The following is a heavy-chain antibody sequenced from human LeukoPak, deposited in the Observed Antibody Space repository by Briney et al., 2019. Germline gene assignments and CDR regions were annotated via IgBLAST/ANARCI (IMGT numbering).Heavy chain of an antibody. J-gene: IGHJ4*02. V-gene: IGHV3-21*01. CDR1: GFTFSSYS. CDR2: ISSSSSYI. Sequence: GGSLRLSCAASGFTFSSYSMNWVRQAPGKGLEWVSSISSSSSYIYYADSVKGRFTISRDNAKNSLYLQMNSLRAEDTAVYYCARGDSSGFSEYFDYWGQGTLVTVSS. CDR3: ARGDSSGFSEYFDY. D-gene: IGHD3-22*01.